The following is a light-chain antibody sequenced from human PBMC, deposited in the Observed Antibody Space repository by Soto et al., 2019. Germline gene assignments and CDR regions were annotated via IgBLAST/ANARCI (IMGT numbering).Light chain of an antibody. CDR2: GAS. CDR3: QQYGSSGT. V-gene: IGKV3-20*01. CDR1: QSVSNNY. J-gene: IGKJ1*01. Sequence: DIVLSQSLGTVSLSPGERATLSCRASQSVSNNYLAWYQQKPGQAPRLLIYGASNRATGIPDRFSGSGSGTDFTLTISRLEPEDFAVYYCQQYGSSGTFGQGTKVDIK.